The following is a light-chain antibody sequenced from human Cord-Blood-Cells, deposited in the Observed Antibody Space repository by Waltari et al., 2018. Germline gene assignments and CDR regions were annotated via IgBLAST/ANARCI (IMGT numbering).Light chain of an antibody. CDR2: GAS. J-gene: IGKJ2*03. CDR3: QQYNNWPPYS. Sequence: IVMTPSPATLSVSPGERATLSCRANQSVSSNLAWYQQKPGQAPRLLIYGASTRATGIPARFSGSGSGTEVTLTISSLQSEDFAVYYCQQYNNWPPYSFGQGTKLEIK. V-gene: IGKV3-15*01. CDR1: QSVSSN.